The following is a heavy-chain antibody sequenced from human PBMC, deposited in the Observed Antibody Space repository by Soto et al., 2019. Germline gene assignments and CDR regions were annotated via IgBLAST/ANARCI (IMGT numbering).Heavy chain of an antibody. CDR3: AREIDYAYDFWSGYLLYYYYMDV. Sequence: ASVKVSCKASGYTFTSYDINWVRQATGQGLEWMGWMNPNSGNTGYAQKFQGRVTMTRDTSISTAYMELSSLRSEDTAVYYCAREIDYAYDFWSGYLLYYYYMDVWGKWTTVTVSS. CDR2: MNPNSGNT. J-gene: IGHJ6*03. D-gene: IGHD3-3*01. V-gene: IGHV1-8*01. CDR1: GYTFTSYD.